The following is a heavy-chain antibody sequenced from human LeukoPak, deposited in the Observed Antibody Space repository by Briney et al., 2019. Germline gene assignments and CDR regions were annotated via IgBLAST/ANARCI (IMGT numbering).Heavy chain of an antibody. CDR2: IYYSGST. V-gene: IGHV4-59*08. CDR1: GGSISSYY. CDR3: ARGLRFLEWYIDAFDI. J-gene: IGHJ3*02. Sequence: SETLSLTCTVSGGSISSYYWSWIRQPPGKGLEWIGYIYYSGSTNYNPSLKSRVTISVDTSKNQFSLKLSSVTAADTAVYYCARGLRFLEWYIDAFDIWGQGTMVTVSS. D-gene: IGHD3-3*01.